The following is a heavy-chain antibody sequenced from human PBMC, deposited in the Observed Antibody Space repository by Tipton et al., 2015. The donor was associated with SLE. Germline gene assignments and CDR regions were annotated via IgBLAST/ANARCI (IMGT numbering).Heavy chain of an antibody. Sequence: GSLRLSCAASGFTVSTNYMSWVRQAPGKGLEWVSIIYSADSTYYADSVKGRFTISRDNSRNTLYLHMNGLRSEDTGVYYCARDPGPSPRHYYSYTLGVWGQGTTVTVYS. D-gene: IGHD2-2*01. J-gene: IGHJ6*02. CDR1: GFTVSTNY. CDR3: ARDPGPSPRHYYSYTLGV. V-gene: IGHV3-53*05. CDR2: IYSADST.